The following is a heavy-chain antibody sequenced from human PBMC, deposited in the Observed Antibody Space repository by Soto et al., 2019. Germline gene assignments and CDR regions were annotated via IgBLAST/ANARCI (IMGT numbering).Heavy chain of an antibody. CDR1: GFTFGDYA. Sequence: SLRLSHTASGFTFGDYAISWFRQASGQGLEWVGVIRSKAYGWTTEDDASVKGRLTISRDDSKSIAYLQMNSLKTEDTAVYYCTTRLAVAGTWGMDVWGQGTTVTVSS. V-gene: IGHV3-49*03. D-gene: IGHD6-19*01. CDR2: IRSKAYGWTT. J-gene: IGHJ6*02. CDR3: TTRLAVAGTWGMDV.